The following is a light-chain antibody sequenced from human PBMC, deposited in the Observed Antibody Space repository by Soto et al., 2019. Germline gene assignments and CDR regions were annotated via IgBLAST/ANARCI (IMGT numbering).Light chain of an antibody. CDR3: QQYNNWPPWT. V-gene: IGKV3-15*01. J-gene: IGKJ1*01. CDR1: QSIRTS. Sequence: EIVLMQSPATLSLSPGERATLSCRASQSIRTSLAWYQQKPGQAPRLLIYDASTRASGIPARFSGSGSGTEFTLTISSLQSEDFAVYYCQQYNNWPPWTFGQGTKVDIK. CDR2: DAS.